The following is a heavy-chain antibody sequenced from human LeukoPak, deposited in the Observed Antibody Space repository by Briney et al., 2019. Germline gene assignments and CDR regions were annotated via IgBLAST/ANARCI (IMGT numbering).Heavy chain of an antibody. CDR3: ASGVDFDFWSAYLGY. D-gene: IGHD3-3*01. CDR1: GGSISSGSYY. Sequence: SETLSLTCTVSGGSISSGSYYWSWIRQPAGKGLEWIGRIYSSGSTSYNPSLKSRVTISVDTSKNQFSLKLTSVTAADTAVYYCASGVDFDFWSAYLGYWGQGTLVTVSS. J-gene: IGHJ4*02. CDR2: IYSSGST. V-gene: IGHV4-61*02.